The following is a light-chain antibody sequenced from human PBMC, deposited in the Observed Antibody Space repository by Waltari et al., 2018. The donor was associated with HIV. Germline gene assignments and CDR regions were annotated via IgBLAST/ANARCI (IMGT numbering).Light chain of an antibody. CDR1: QDIKKN. V-gene: IGKV1-39*01. CDR3: QQSHRTPLT. CDR2: SAS. Sequence: DIQMTQSPSSVSADVGDRVIITCRASQDIKKNVNWYQQKPGRSPRLLIYSASGVQSGVPSTFSGSGSGLEFNLTIAALEAEDSALFYCQQSHRTPLTFGGGTRLEIK. J-gene: IGKJ5*01.